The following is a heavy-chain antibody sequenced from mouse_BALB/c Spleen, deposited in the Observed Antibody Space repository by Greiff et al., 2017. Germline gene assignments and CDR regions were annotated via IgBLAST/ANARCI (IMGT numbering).Heavy chain of an antibody. D-gene: IGHD2-1*01. V-gene: IGHV2-2*02. Sequence: VKLVESGPGLVQPSQCLSITCTASGFSFTSYGVNWVRQSPGKGLEWLGVIWSGGSTDYNAAFISRLSISTDNSKSHVFFKMHRLQANDTAISYCARESLIYFGNDAALDYWGQGTSVTVSS. CDR1: GFSFTSYG. CDR3: ARESLIYFGNDAALDY. J-gene: IGHJ4*01. CDR2: IWSGGST.